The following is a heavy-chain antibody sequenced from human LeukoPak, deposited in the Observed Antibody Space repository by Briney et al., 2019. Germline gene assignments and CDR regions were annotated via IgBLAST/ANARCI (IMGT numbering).Heavy chain of an antibody. D-gene: IGHD3-22*01. CDR3: ARASIRYYDSSAYSH. CDR1: GDFISTYY. V-gene: IGHV4-59*01. CDR2: VYYTGST. J-gene: IGHJ4*02. Sequence: SETLSLTCTVSGDFISTYYWSWIRQPPGKGLEWIGYVYYTGSTNYNPSLKGRVTISVDTPKNQFFLKLSSVTAADTAMYYCARASIRYYDSSAYSHWGQGALVTVSS.